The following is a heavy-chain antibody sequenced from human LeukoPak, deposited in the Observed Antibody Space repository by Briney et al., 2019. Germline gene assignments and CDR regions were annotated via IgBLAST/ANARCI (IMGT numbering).Heavy chain of an antibody. D-gene: IGHD2-21*02. Sequence: PSETLSLTCTVSGGSISSGGYYWSWIRQHPGKGLEWFGYIYYSGSTYYNPSLKSRVTISVDTSKNQFSLKLSSVTAADTAVYYCARARAPATAPFDYWGQGTLVTVSS. CDR2: IYYSGST. CDR3: ARARAPATAPFDY. J-gene: IGHJ4*02. V-gene: IGHV4-31*03. CDR1: GGSISSGGYY.